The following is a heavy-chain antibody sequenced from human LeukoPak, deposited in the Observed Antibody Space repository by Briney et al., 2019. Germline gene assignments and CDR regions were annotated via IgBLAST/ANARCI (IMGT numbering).Heavy chain of an antibody. V-gene: IGHV3-48*03. Sequence: PGGSLRLSCAASGFTFRSYGMDWVRQAPGKGPEWVSYITSSGSTIYYADSVKGRFTISRDNAKTSLYLQMNSLRAEDTAVYYCASEFIVGATFDYWGQGTLVTVSS. D-gene: IGHD1-26*01. CDR2: ITSSGSTI. CDR3: ASEFIVGATFDY. CDR1: GFTFRSYG. J-gene: IGHJ4*02.